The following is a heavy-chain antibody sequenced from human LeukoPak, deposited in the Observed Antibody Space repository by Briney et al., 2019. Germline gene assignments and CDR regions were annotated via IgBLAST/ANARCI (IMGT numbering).Heavy chain of an antibody. J-gene: IGHJ4*02. CDR2: ISTSGSTT. CDR1: GFTFSAYE. CDR3: ARDGPAYSFDY. Sequence: PGGSLKLSCAASGFTFSAYEMHWVCQAPGKGLEWVSFISTSGSTTYYADSVKGRFTISRDNARNSLYLQMNSLRAEDTAVYSCARDGPAYSFDYWGQGTLVTVSS. V-gene: IGHV3-48*03. D-gene: IGHD1-1*01.